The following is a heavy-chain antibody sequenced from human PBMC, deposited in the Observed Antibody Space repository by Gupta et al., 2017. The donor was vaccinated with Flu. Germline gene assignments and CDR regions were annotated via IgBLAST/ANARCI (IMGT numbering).Heavy chain of an antibody. J-gene: IGHJ4*02. D-gene: IGHD3-22*01. CDR3: ARGTTYYFDSSAY. V-gene: IGHV1-69*01. CDR2: IIGMFGTT. CDR1: GHPFSSYA. Sequence: QVQLVQSGAEVKKPGSSVKVSCKTSGHPFSSYAISWVRQVPGQGLEWMGGIIGMFGTTNYAQKFQGGVTITADESTSTVYMELSSLRSEDTAVYYCARGTTYYFDSSAYWGQGTLVTVSS.